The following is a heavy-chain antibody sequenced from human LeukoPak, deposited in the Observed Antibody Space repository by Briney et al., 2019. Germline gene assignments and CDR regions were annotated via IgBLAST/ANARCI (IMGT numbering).Heavy chain of an antibody. Sequence: SVTVSCTASGGTFSSYAISWVRQAPGQGLEWMGGIIPIFGTANYAQKFQGRVTITADESTSTAYMELSSLRSEDTAVYYCARVRDSSGYLIDYWGQGTLVTVSS. CDR2: IIPIFGTA. J-gene: IGHJ4*02. CDR3: ARVRDSSGYLIDY. D-gene: IGHD3-22*01. V-gene: IGHV1-69*13. CDR1: GGTFSSYA.